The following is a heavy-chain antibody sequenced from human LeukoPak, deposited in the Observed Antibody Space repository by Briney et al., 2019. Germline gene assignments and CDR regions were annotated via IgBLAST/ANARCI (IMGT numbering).Heavy chain of an antibody. CDR2: IIPIFGTA. J-gene: IGHJ4*02. D-gene: IGHD6-19*01. CDR3: ARRAVAGINYFDY. CDR1: GGTFSSYA. V-gene: IGHV1-69*06. Sequence: ASVKVSCKASGGTFSSYAISWVRQAPGQGLEWMGGIIPIFGTANYAQKFQGRVTITADKSTSTAYMELSSLRSEDTAVYYCARRAVAGINYFDYWGQGTLVTVSS.